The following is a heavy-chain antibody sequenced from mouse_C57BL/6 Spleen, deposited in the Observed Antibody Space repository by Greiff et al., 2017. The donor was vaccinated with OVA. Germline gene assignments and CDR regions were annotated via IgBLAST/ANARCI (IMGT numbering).Heavy chain of an antibody. Sequence: EVQLQQSGPELVKPGASVKISCKASGYTFTDYYMNWVKQSHGKSLEWIGDINPKNGGTSYNQKFKGKATLTVDKSSSTAYMELRSLTSEDSAVYYCARGNWDVEFAYWGQGTLVTVSA. CDR1: GYTFTDYY. CDR3: ARGNWDVEFAY. D-gene: IGHD4-1*01. J-gene: IGHJ3*01. V-gene: IGHV1-26*01. CDR2: INPKNGGT.